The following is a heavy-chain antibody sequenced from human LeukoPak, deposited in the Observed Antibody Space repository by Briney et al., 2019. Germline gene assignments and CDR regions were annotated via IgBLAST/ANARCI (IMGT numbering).Heavy chain of an antibody. Sequence: VASVKVSFKTSGYTFTGYYMHWVRQAPGQGLEWMGWINPNSSVTNYAQRFQARVTMTRDTSISAAYMELRWLTSDDTAVYYCARERGGNSPLDSWGQGTLVTVSS. CDR1: GYTFTGYY. CDR2: INPNSSVT. V-gene: IGHV1-2*02. CDR3: ARERGGNSPLDS. D-gene: IGHD4-23*01. J-gene: IGHJ4*02.